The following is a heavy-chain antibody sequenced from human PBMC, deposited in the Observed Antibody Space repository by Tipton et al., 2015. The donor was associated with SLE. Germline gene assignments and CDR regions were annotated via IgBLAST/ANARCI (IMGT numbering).Heavy chain of an antibody. CDR1: GGSISSGSFY. D-gene: IGHD3-16*01. J-gene: IGHJ6*03. V-gene: IGHV4-61*02. CDR2: IYSKGST. CDR3: ARSYMIREPSMGSYYYYMDV. Sequence: TLSLTCTVSGGSISSGSFYWDWIRQSAGKGPEWIGRIYSKGSTNSNPSLKTRVTISADTSKNQFSLKLISVTVADTAVYYCARSYMIREPSMGSYYYYMDVWGKGTTVTISS.